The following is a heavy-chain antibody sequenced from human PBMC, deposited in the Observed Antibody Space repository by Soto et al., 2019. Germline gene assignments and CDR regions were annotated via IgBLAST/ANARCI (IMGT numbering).Heavy chain of an antibody. Sequence: PGGSLRLSCAASGFTFSSYGMHWVRQAPGKGLEWVAIIWYDGSNKYYTDSMKGRFTISRDNSKNTLYLQMKSLRAEDTAVYYCARDLGKDYDLWSGYYSYYYGLDVWGQGTTVTVSS. CDR3: ARDLGKDYDLWSGYYSYYYGLDV. CDR1: GFTFSSYG. V-gene: IGHV3-33*01. CDR2: IWYDGSNK. J-gene: IGHJ6*02. D-gene: IGHD3-3*01.